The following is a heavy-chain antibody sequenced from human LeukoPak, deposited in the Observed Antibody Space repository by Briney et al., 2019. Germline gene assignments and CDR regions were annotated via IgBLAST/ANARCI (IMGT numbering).Heavy chain of an antibody. CDR1: GYTFTGYY. V-gene: IGHV1-2*02. CDR2: INPNTGVT. Sequence: ASVKVSCKASGYTFTGYYMHWVRQAPGQGLEWMGWINPNTGVTKYAQKFQGRVTMTRDTSISTLYMELSGLISDDTAVYYCARDSFNYYGMDVWGQGTTVTVSS. CDR3: ARDSFNYYGMDV. J-gene: IGHJ6*02.